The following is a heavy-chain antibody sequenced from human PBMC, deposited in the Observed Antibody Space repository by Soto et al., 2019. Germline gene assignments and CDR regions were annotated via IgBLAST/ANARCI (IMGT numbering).Heavy chain of an antibody. CDR3: ARGGVGGDYLDY. D-gene: IGHD1-26*01. Sequence: QVQLVQSGAEVKKPGSSVKFSCKASGGTFSSYTISWVRQAPGQGLEWMGRIIPILGIANYAQKFQGRVTITTDKSTSTAYMELSSLRSEDTAVYYCARGGVGGDYLDYWGQGTLVTVSS. J-gene: IGHJ4*02. CDR2: IIPILGIA. CDR1: GGTFSSYT. V-gene: IGHV1-69*02.